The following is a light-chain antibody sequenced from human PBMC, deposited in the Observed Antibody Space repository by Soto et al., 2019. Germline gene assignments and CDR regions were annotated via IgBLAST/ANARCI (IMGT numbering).Light chain of an antibody. CDR2: LNSDGSH. CDR1: SGHSSYA. CDR3: QTWGTGIRV. J-gene: IGLJ2*01. V-gene: IGLV4-69*01. Sequence: QPVLTQSPSDSASLGASVKLTCTLSSGHSSYAIAWHQQQPEKGPRYLMKLNSDGSHSKGDGIPDRFSGSNSGTERYLTISSLQSEDEADYYCQTWGTGIRVFGGGTKLTFL.